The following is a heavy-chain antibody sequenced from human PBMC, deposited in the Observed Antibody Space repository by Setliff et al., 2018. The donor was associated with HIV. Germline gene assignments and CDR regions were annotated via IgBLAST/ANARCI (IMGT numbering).Heavy chain of an antibody. CDR3: ARGRXXXGNCFFDS. CDR1: GFTFSYHG. Sequence: GGSLRLSCAASGFTFSYHGMYWVRQAPGKGLEWVSYSDSNSGVLYYADSVVDRFTISRDNDKKSLYLHADRLTVDDTAIYYCARGRXXXGNCFFDSWGQGTLVTVSS. J-gene: IGHJ4*02. D-gene: IGHD2-15*01. CDR2: SDSNSGVL. V-gene: IGHV3-48*01.